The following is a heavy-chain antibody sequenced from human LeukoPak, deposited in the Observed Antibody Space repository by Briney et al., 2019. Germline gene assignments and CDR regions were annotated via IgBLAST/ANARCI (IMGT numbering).Heavy chain of an antibody. CDR2: IYYSGST. J-gene: IGHJ4*02. V-gene: IGHV4-59*01. CDR1: GGSITSCY. D-gene: IGHD1-26*01. CDR3: ARGRRWELLPIDY. Sequence: SETLSLTCTVSGGSITSCYWSWIRQPPGKGLEWIGYIYYSGSTTYNPSLKSRVIISVDTSKNQFSLKLSSVTAADTAVYYCARGRRWELLPIDYWGQGTLVTVSS.